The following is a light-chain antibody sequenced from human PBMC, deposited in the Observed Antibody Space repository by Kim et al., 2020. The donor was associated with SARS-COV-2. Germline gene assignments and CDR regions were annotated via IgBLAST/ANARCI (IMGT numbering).Light chain of an antibody. CDR2: GAS. V-gene: IGKV1-27*01. Sequence: AYEGDRVTVPCRARQDIYSYLAWYQQKPGKAPQLLIYGASTLHSGVPARFSGSGSGTDFTLTITSLQPEDVATYYCQKYDSTPRTFGPGTKVDIK. CDR1: QDIYSY. J-gene: IGKJ1*01. CDR3: QKYDSTPRT.